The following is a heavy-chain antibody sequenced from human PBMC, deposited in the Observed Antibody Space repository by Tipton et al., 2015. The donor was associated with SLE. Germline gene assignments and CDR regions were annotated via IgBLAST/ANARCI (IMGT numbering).Heavy chain of an antibody. CDR1: GFTFGDYA. D-gene: IGHD3-10*01. CDR2: IRSKAYGGTT. Sequence: SLRFSCTASGFTFGDYAMSWVRQAPGKGLEWVGFIRSKAYGGTTEYAASVKGRFTISRDDSKSIAYLQMNSLKTEDTAVYYCTRVRFGESYFDYWGQGTLVTVSS. CDR3: TRVRFGESYFDY. V-gene: IGHV3-49*04. J-gene: IGHJ4*02.